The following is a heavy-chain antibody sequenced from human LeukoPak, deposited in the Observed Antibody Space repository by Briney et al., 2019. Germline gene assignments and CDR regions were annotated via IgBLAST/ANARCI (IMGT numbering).Heavy chain of an antibody. J-gene: IGHJ6*03. CDR2: ISAYNGNT. Sequence: ASVKVSCKASGYTFTSYGISWVRQAPGQGLEWMGWISAYNGNTNYTQKLQGRVTMTTDTSTSTAYMELRSLRSDDTAVYYCARDGYYDFWSGFRLYYYYYMDVWGKGTTVTVSS. CDR1: GYTFTSYG. D-gene: IGHD3-3*01. CDR3: ARDGYYDFWSGFRLYYYYYMDV. V-gene: IGHV1-18*01.